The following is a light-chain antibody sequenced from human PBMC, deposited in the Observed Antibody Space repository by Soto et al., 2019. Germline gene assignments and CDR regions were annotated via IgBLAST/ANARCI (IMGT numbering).Light chain of an antibody. CDR3: QQYNNWPGT. CDR1: QSVSSN. V-gene: IGKV3-15*01. J-gene: IGKJ1*01. CDR2: GAS. Sequence: EIVMTQSPATLAVSPGERATLSCRASQSVSSNLAGYQQKPGQAPRLLIYGASTRATGIPARFSGSGSGTEFTLTIRCLHSEDFAVYYCQQYNNWPGTFGQGTKVDIK.